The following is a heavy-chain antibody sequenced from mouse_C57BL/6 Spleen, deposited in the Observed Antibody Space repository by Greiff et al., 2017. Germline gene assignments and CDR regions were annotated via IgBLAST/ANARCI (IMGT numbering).Heavy chain of an antibody. D-gene: IGHD1-1*01. CDR1: GFTFSSYG. CDR3: ARHPYHGSSSNWDWYFDV. V-gene: IGHV5-6*01. Sequence: EVKLVESGGDLVKPGGSLKLSCAASGFTFSSYGMSWVRQTPDKRLEWVATISSGGSYTYYPDSVKGRFTISRDNAKNTLYLQMSSLKSEDTAMYYCARHPYHGSSSNWDWYFDVWGTGTTVTVSS. CDR2: ISSGGSYT. J-gene: IGHJ1*03.